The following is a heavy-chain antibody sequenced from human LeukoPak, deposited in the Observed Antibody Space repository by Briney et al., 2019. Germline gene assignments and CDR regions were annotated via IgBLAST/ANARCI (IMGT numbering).Heavy chain of an antibody. CDR1: GFTFSNAW. J-gene: IGHJ4*02. Sequence: GGSLRLSRAASGFTFSNAWMSWVRQAPGKGLEWVGRIKSKTDGGTTDYAAPVKGRFTISRDDSKNTLYLQMNSLKTEDTAVYYCTSGAADSGSPFDYWGQGTLVTVSS. CDR3: TSGAADSGSPFDY. CDR2: IKSKTDGGTT. V-gene: IGHV3-15*01. D-gene: IGHD6-13*01.